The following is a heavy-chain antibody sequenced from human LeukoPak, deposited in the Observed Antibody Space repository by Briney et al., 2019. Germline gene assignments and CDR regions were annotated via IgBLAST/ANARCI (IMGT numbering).Heavy chain of an antibody. CDR3: ARDGWFAESRYIDL. V-gene: IGHV4-34*01. CDR1: GGSFSGYY. Sequence: SETLSLTCAVYGGSFSGYYWSWIRQPPGRGLEWIGEINQSGSTNYNPSLKSRVTISVDTSKNQFSLKLTSVTAADTAVYYCARDGWFAESRYIDLWGRGTLVTVSS. CDR2: INQSGST. D-gene: IGHD3-10*01. J-gene: IGHJ2*01.